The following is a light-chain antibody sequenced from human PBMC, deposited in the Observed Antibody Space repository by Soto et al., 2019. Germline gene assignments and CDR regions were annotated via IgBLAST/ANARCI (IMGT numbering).Light chain of an antibody. CDR3: ASWDDSPDGPV. J-gene: IGLJ2*01. V-gene: IGLV1-44*01. CDR1: SSNIGGNT. Sequence: QSVLTQPPSASGTPGQRVTISCSGSSSNIGGNTVNWYQQLPGTAPKLLIYSKNQRPSGVPDRFSGSKSGTSASLAISGLQSDDEADYYCASWDDSPDGPVFGGGTKLTVL. CDR2: SKN.